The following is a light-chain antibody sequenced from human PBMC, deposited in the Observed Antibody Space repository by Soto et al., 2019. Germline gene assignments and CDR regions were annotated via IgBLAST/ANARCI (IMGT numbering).Light chain of an antibody. CDR3: CAYTARTTLSWV. V-gene: IGLV2-14*03. Sequence: QSVLTQPTSVSGSPGQSITISCTGVSSDIGGYNHVSWYQQHPGKVPSLIIYDVDNRPLGVSNRFSGSQSGNMASLTISGLQAEDEADYYCCAYTARTTLSWVFGGGTKLTVL. CDR2: DVD. CDR1: SSDIGGYNH. J-gene: IGLJ3*02.